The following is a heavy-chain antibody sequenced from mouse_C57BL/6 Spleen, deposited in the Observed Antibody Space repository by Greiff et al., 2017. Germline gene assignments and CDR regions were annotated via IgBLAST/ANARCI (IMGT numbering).Heavy chain of an antibody. V-gene: IGHV5-16*01. J-gene: IGHJ1*03. D-gene: IGHD2-3*01. CDR1: GFTFSDYY. CDR3: ARDGDDGYYFDV. Sequence: EVQLVESEGGLVQPGSSLKLSCTASGFTFSDYYMAWVRQVPEKGLEWVANINYDGSSTYYLDSLKSRFIISRDNAKNILYLQMSSLKSEDTATYYCARDGDDGYYFDVWGTGTTVTVSS. CDR2: INYDGSST.